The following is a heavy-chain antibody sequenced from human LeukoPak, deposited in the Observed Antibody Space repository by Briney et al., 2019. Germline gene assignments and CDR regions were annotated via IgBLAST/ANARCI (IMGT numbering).Heavy chain of an antibody. D-gene: IGHD3-10*01. V-gene: IGHV1-8*02. J-gene: IGHJ4*02. Sequence: GASVKVSCKASGYTFTDYDINWVRQATGQGLEWMGWMNTEKGNTGYAQKFQGRGAMTRDTSTTTAYLELTNLTPEDTAIYYCARGRGAYGSGSYLYDWGQGTLLTVSS. CDR1: GYTFTDYD. CDR2: MNTEKGNT. CDR3: ARGRGAYGSGSYLYD.